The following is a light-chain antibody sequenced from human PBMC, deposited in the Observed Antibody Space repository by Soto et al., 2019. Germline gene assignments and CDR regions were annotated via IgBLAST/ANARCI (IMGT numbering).Light chain of an antibody. CDR3: GVWDDSVNVRYL. Sequence: QPVLTQPPSASGTPGQRVTISCSGSSSNIGSNSVNWYQQVPGTAPKILIYSNSQRPSGVPDRFSGSKSGTSASLAISGLQSEDEADYYCGVWDDSVNVRYLFGTGTKPPS. CDR2: SNS. J-gene: IGLJ1*01. V-gene: IGLV1-44*01. CDR1: SSNIGSNS.